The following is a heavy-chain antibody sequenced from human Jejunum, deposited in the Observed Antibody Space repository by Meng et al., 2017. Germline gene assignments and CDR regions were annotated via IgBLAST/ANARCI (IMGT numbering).Heavy chain of an antibody. J-gene: IGHJ6*02. V-gene: IGHV3-23*01. CDR1: GLAFSTHA. CDR3: TKIAYHYYYYYGLDV. CDR2: ISGNGGVT. Sequence: GSLRLSCAASGLAFSTHAMSWVRQAPGKGLEWVSGISGNGGVTYYADSVKGRFTISRDNSKNTLYLQMSSLSSEDTATYYCTKIAYHYYYYYGLDVWGQGTTVTVSS. D-gene: IGHD3-16*01.